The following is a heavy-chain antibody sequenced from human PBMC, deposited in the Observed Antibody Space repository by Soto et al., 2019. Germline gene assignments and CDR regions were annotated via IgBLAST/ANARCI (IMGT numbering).Heavy chain of an antibody. D-gene: IGHD6-6*01. J-gene: IGHJ6*02. CDR1: GGSISSYY. V-gene: IGHV4-59*01. CDR2: IHYSGST. CDR3: AREAIEYSSSSYGMDV. Sequence: PSETLSLTCTVSGGSISSYYWSWIRQPPGKGLEWIGYIHYSGSTNYNPSLKSRVTISVDTSKNQFSLKLSSVTAADTAVYYCAREAIEYSSSSYGMDVWGQGTTVTVSS.